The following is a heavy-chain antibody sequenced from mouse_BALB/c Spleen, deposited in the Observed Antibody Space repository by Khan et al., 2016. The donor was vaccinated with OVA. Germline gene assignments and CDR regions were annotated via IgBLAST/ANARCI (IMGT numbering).Heavy chain of an antibody. CDR2: INPTSGYT. CDR1: GYTFTSYW. Sequence: QVQLQQSGAELAKPGASVKMSCTASGYTFTSYWMHWIKQRPGQGLEWIGYINPTSGYTDYNQKFKEKATLTADKSSSTAYMQLSSLTSYDSAVYYCARDRIDYWGQGTALTVSS. J-gene: IGHJ2*01. CDR3: ARDRIDY. V-gene: IGHV1-7*01.